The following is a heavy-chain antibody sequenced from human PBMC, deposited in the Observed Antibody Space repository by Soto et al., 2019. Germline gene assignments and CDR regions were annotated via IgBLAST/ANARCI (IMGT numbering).Heavy chain of an antibody. CDR3: ARGDGTGLHSSGWSPRF. CDR1: GFTFSIST. J-gene: IGHJ4*02. V-gene: IGHV3-21*06. Sequence: GGSLRLSCAASGFTFSISTMNWVRQAPGKRLEWVSSISSGTTYSYYADSVKGRFSISRDNAKSSLYLQMNSLRVDDTAVYYCARGDGTGLHSSGWSPRFWGQGTLVTVSS. CDR2: ISSGTTYS. D-gene: IGHD6-13*01.